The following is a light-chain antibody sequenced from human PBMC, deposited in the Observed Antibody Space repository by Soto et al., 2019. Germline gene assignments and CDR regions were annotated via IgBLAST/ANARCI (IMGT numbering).Light chain of an antibody. CDR3: HHFNSYPLT. J-gene: IGKJ4*01. Sequence: AIQLTQSPSSLSASVGDRVTITCRASQGISSALAWYQQKPGKAPKLLIYDASSLESGVPSRFSGSGSGTDFPLTISSLQTEDFATYYCHHFNSYPLTLVGGTKVQLK. CDR2: DAS. V-gene: IGKV1-13*02. CDR1: QGISSA.